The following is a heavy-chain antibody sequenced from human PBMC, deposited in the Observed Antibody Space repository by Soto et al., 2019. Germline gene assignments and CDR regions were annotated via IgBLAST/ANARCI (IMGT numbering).Heavy chain of an antibody. Sequence: PGESLKISCKGSGYSFTSYWISWVRQMPGKGLEWMGRIDPSDSYTNYSPSFQGHVTISADKSISTAYLQWSSLKASDTAMYYCARHGGDYGDCADFDYWGQGTLVTVSS. D-gene: IGHD4-17*01. J-gene: IGHJ4*02. CDR3: ARHGGDYGDCADFDY. CDR1: GYSFTSYW. CDR2: IDPSDSYT. V-gene: IGHV5-10-1*01.